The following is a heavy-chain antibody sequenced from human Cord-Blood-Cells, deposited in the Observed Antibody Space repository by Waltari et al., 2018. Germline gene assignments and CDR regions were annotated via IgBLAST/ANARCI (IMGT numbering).Heavy chain of an antibody. D-gene: IGHD7-27*01. Sequence: QVQLQQWGAGLLTPSETLSLTCAVYGGSFSGYYWSWIRQPPGKGLEWIGEINHSGSTNYNPSLKSRVTISVDTSKNQFSLKLSSVTAADTAVYYCARELTGGNNFDYWGQGTLVTVSS. CDR3: ARELTGGNNFDY. J-gene: IGHJ4*02. CDR1: GGSFSGYY. CDR2: INHSGST. V-gene: IGHV4-34*01.